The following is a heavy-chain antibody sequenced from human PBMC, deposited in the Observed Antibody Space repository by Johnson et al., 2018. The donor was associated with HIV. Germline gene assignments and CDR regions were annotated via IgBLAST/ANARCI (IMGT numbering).Heavy chain of an antibody. D-gene: IGHD3-22*01. CDR1: GFTFSSYA. J-gene: IGHJ3*02. Sequence: VQLVESGGGVVQPGRSLRLSCAASGFTFSSYAMHWVRQAPGKGLEWVSAISGSGGSTYYADSVKGRFTISRDNSKNTLYLQMNSLRAEDTAVYYCAKVVTYYYDHDAFDIWGQGTMVTVSS. CDR2: ISGSGGST. CDR3: AKVVTYYYDHDAFDI. V-gene: IGHV3-23*04.